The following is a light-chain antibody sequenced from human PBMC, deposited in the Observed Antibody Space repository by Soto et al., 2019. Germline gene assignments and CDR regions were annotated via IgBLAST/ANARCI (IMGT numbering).Light chain of an antibody. J-gene: IGKJ2*01. CDR2: CSS. Sequence: IVLTQSPGTLSLSPGERATLSCRASQSVSGSYLAWYHQKPGQSPRLLIYCSSDRATGIPDSCSGSGSGTDFTLTISRGETEDLAVYYCQQYGSSPPYTFGQGNKLEI. CDR1: QSVSGSY. CDR3: QQYGSSPPYT. V-gene: IGKV3-20*01.